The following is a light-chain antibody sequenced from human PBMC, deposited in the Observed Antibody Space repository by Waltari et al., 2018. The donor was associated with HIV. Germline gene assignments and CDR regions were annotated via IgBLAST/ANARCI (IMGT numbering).Light chain of an antibody. Sequence: DIQMTQSPSILSASVGDRVTITCRASQTINNWLAWYQQKPGKAPKLLIYKASNLESGVPSRFSGSGSGTEFTLTINSLQPDDIATYYCQQYNRYYTFGQGTKLEIK. CDR2: KAS. J-gene: IGKJ2*01. CDR1: QTINNW. V-gene: IGKV1-5*03. CDR3: QQYNRYYT.